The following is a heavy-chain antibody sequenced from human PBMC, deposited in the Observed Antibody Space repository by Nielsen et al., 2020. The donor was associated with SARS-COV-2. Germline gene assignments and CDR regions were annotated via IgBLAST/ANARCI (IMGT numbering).Heavy chain of an antibody. Sequence: ASVKVSCKASGYTFTSYDINWVRQATGQGLEWMGWMNPNSGNTGYAQKFQGRVTMTRNTSISTAYMELSSLRSEDTAVHYCARSDILTGYYANDYWGQGTLVTVSS. CDR3: ARSDILTGYYANDY. V-gene: IGHV1-8*01. CDR1: GYTFTSYD. CDR2: MNPNSGNT. D-gene: IGHD3-9*01. J-gene: IGHJ4*02.